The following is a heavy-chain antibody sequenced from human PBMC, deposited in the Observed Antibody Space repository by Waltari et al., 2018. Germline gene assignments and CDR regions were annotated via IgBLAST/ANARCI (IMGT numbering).Heavy chain of an antibody. CDR3: ARPGDSSSVYNWFDP. CDR2: IYHSGST. CDR1: GYSISSGYY. D-gene: IGHD6-6*01. Sequence: QVQLQESGPGLVKPSETLSLTCAVSGYSISSGYYWGWIRQPPGKGLEWIGSIYHSGSTYYNPSLKSRVTISVDTSKNQFSLKLSSVTAADTAVYYCARPGDSSSVYNWFDPWGQGTLVTVSS. V-gene: IGHV4-38-2*01. J-gene: IGHJ5*02.